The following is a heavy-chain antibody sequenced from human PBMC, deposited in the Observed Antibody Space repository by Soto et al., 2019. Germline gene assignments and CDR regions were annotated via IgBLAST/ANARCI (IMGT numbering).Heavy chain of an antibody. J-gene: IGHJ4*02. CDR2: MYYSGST. CDR3: ATGSTYGDLTGVDY. V-gene: IGHV4-39*01. Sequence: SETLSLTCTVSGDSISNSIYYWGWIRQPPGKGLEWIGSMYYSGSTYYNPSLKSRVTIFEDTSKNQFSLKLSSVTAADTAVYFCATGSTYGDLTGVDYWGQGTLVTVSS. D-gene: IGHD4-17*01. CDR1: GDSISNSIYY.